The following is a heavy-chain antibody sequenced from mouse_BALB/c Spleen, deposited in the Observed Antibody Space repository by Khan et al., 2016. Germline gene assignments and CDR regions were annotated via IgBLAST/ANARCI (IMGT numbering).Heavy chain of an antibody. J-gene: IGHJ1*01. CDR1: GYTFTDYN. CDR3: ARLPYWYFDV. Sequence: VQLQQSGPELVKPGASVKISCKASGYTFTDYNMHWVKQSHGKSLEWIGYIYPYNGGTGYNQKFKSKATLTVDNSSSTAYMELRSLTSEDSAVYYCARLPYWYFDVWGAGTTVTVSS. V-gene: IGHV1S29*02. CDR2: IYPYNGGT.